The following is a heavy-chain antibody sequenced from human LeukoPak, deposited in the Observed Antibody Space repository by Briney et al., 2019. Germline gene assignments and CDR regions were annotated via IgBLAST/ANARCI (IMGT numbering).Heavy chain of an antibody. V-gene: IGHV3-66*01. CDR2: GATT. D-gene: IGHD4-17*01. CDR3: AREGRMVTTSGALDI. Sequence: GATTFYADSVKGRFTVSRGNSKNTLYLQMNSLRDEDTAVYYCAREGRMVTTSGALDIWGQGTMVTVSS. J-gene: IGHJ3*02.